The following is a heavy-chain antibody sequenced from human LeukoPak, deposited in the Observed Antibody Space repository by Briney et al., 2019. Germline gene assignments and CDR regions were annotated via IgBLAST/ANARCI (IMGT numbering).Heavy chain of an antibody. V-gene: IGHV3-7*01. CDR1: GFTFTSYW. CDR2: IKHDGSDK. D-gene: IGHD6-6*01. Sequence: GGSLRLSCAASGFTFTSYWMHWVRQAPGKGLEWVANIKHDGSDKYYVDSVKGRFTISRDNAKDSLSLQMNSLRVEDTAVYYCARDVSIAPRSDAFDIWGQGTVVTVSS. CDR3: ARDVSIAPRSDAFDI. J-gene: IGHJ3*02.